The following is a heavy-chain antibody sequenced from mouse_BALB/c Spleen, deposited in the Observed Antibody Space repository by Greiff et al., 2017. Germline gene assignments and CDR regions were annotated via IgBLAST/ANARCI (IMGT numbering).Heavy chain of an antibody. J-gene: IGHJ3*01. D-gene: IGHD3-2*02. V-gene: IGHV1S22*01. CDR1: GYTFTSYW. CDR2: IYPGSGST. CDR3: TRSGTEGFAY. Sequence: LQQPGSELVRPGASVKLSCKASGYTFTSYWMHWVKQRPGQGLEWIGNIYPGSGSTNYDEKFKSKATLTVDTSSSTAYMQLSSLTSEDSAVYYCTRSGTEGFAYWGQGTLVTVSA.